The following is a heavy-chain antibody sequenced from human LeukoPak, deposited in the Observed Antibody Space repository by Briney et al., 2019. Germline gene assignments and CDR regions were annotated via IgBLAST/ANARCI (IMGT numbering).Heavy chain of an antibody. CDR1: GFIVSNNY. J-gene: IGHJ4*02. V-gene: IGHV3-53*04. D-gene: IGHD6-19*01. Sequence: PGGSLRLPCAASGFIVSNNYMTWVRQAPGKGLEWVSVIYIGGSTYYADSVKGRFTISRHNSKNTLFLQMNSLRVEDTAVYYCASSSNGYYYWGQGTLVTVSS. CDR2: IYIGGST. CDR3: ASSSNGYYY.